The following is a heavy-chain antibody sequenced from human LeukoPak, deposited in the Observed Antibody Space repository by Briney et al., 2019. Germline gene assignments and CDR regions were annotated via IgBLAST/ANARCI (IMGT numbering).Heavy chain of an antibody. V-gene: IGHV3-23*01. CDR1: GFTFSSYA. CDR3: ARVGYDSSGYYFDAFDI. D-gene: IGHD3-22*01. Sequence: PGGSLRLSCAASGFTFSSYAMSWVRQAPGKGLEWVSAISGSGGSTYYADSVKGRFTISRDNSKNTLYLQMNSLRAEDTAVYYCARVGYDSSGYYFDAFDIWGQGTMVTVSS. J-gene: IGHJ3*02. CDR2: ISGSGGST.